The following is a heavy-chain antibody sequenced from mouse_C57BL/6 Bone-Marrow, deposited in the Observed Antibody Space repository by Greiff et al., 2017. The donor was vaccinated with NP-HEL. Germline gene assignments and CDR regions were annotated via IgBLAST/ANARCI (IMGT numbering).Heavy chain of an antibody. V-gene: IGHV14-4*01. CDR2: IDPENGDT. J-gene: IGHJ1*03. Sequence: VQLQQSGAELVRPGASVKLSCTASGFNIKDDYMHWVKQRPEQGLEWIGWIDPENGDTEYASKFQGKATITADTSSNTAYLQLSSLTAEDTAVYYCTTRDYGSSYEWYFDVWGTGTTVTVSS. CDR1: GFNIKDDY. CDR3: TTRDYGSSYEWYFDV. D-gene: IGHD1-1*01.